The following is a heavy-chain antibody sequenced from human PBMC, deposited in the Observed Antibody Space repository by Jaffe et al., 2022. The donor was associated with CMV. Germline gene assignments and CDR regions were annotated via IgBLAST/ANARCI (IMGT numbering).Heavy chain of an antibody. Sequence: QVQLVQSGAEVKKPGASVKVSCKASGYTFTSYAMHWVRQAPGQRLEWMGWINAGNGNTKYSQKFQGRVTITRDTSASTAYMELSSLRSEDTAVYYCARDLPTMIAQPDYPGEAFDIWGQGTMVTVSS. CDR1: GYTFTSYA. CDR2: INAGNGNT. V-gene: IGHV1-3*01. D-gene: IGHD3-22*01. CDR3: ARDLPTMIAQPDYPGEAFDI. J-gene: IGHJ3*02.